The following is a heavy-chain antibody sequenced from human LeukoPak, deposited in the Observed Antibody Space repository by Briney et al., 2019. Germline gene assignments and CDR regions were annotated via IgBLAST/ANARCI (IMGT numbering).Heavy chain of an antibody. CDR3: ARGYCSGGSCYSHYYYNYMDA. CDR2: IYHSGST. V-gene: IGHV4-38-2*02. CDR1: GYSISSGYY. D-gene: IGHD2-15*01. J-gene: IGHJ6*03. Sequence: SETLSLTCSVSGYSISSGYYWGWIRQPPGKGLEWIGSIYHSGSTYYNPSLKSRVTISVDTSKNQFSLKLSSVTAADTAVYYCARGYCSGGSCYSHYYYNYMDAWGKGTTVTVSS.